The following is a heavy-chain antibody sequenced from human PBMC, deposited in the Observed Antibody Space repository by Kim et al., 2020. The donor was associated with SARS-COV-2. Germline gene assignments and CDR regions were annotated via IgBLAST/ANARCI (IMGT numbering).Heavy chain of an antibody. CDR3: ARGYGSGSYYIDY. V-gene: IGHV4-34*01. J-gene: IGHJ4*02. D-gene: IGHD3-10*01. Sequence: SHPSLKSRVTISVDTSKNQFSLKLRTVTAADTAVYYCARGYGSGSYYIDYWGQGTLVTVSS.